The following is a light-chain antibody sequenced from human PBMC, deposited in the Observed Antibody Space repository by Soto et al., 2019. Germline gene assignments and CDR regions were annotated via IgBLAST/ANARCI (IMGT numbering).Light chain of an antibody. J-gene: IGKJ5*01. CDR1: QSVSSN. CDR2: GAS. Sequence: EIVMTRAAAGQTVAPWGIATLSKRASQSVSSNLASYQQKPGQAPRLLIYGASTRATGIPARFSGSGSGTEFTLTISSLQSEDFAVSYCQQYNNWPPITSGQGTRLEIK. CDR3: QQYNNWPPIT. V-gene: IGKV3-15*01.